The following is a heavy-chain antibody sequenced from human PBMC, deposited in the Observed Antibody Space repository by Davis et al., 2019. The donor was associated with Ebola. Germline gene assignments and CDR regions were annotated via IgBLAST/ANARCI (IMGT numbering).Heavy chain of an antibody. CDR1: GFIFSSYA. J-gene: IGHJ4*02. V-gene: IGHV3-23*01. Sequence: PGGSLRLSCAASGFIFSSYAVSWVRQAPGKGLEWVSAISGSGGNTYYADSVKDRFTISRDNSKNTLFLQMNSLRAEDTAVYYCAKGDCSGGICYPDYWGQGTLVTVSS. CDR3: AKGDCSGGICYPDY. D-gene: IGHD2-15*01. CDR2: ISGSGGNT.